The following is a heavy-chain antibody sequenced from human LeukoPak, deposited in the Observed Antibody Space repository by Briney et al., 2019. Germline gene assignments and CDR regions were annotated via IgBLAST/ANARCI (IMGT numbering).Heavy chain of an antibody. CDR2: INQIGNT. CDR1: GGSLSSGSDY. D-gene: IGHD3-16*01. CDR3: ARIRRPLRGYFDH. Sequence: SETLSLTCTVSGGSLSSGSDYWSWIRQSPGKGLEWIGEINQIGNTNYIPSLKSRLTISIDTSNNQFSLNLTSVTAADTGVYYCARIRRPLRGYFDHWGQGTLVT. V-gene: IGHV4-39*07. J-gene: IGHJ4*02.